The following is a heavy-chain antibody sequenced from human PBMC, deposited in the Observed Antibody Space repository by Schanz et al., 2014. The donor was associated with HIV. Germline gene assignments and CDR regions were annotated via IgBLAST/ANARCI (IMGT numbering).Heavy chain of an antibody. J-gene: IGHJ4*02. CDR2: ITGSGSST. V-gene: IGHV3-23*01. Sequence: EVQLLESGGGLVQPGGSLRLSCAASGITFSSYAMNWVRQAPGKGLEWVSSITGSGSSTYYADSVKGRFTISRDNSKNTLYLQMNSLRDEDTAVYYCARRSSDGGYYDNWGQGTLVTVSS. CDR3: ARRSSDGGYYDN. CDR1: GITFSSYA. D-gene: IGHD2-15*01.